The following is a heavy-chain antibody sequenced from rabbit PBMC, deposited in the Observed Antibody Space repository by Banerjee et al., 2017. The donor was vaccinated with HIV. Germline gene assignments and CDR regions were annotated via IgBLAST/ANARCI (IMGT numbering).Heavy chain of an antibody. V-gene: IGHV1S45*01. Sequence: QEQLVESGGGLVQPEGSLTLTCTASGFSFSSSYWISWVRQAPGKGLELIGYINAGSGNTDYASWVNGRFTISRNTNQNTVTLQMNILTAADTATYFCATDTLYTGDDYYFRLWGPGTLVTVS. CDR1: GFSFSSSYW. CDR3: ATDTLYTGDDYYFRL. D-gene: IGHD2-1*01. CDR2: INAGSGNT. J-gene: IGHJ6*01.